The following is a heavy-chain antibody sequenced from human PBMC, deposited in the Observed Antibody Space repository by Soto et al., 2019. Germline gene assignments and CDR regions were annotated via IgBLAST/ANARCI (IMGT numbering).Heavy chain of an antibody. V-gene: IGHV4-59*01. D-gene: IGHD6-13*01. CDR1: GGSLSSYY. J-gene: IGHJ4*02. CDR2: IHYSGST. CDR3: ARDAPGTIYFDY. Sequence: SETLSLTCSVSGGSLSSYYWRWIRQPPGKGLEWIGYIHYSGSTHYNPSLKSRVTMSVDTSKNQFSLKLSSVTAADTAVYYCARDAPGTIYFDYWGQGTLVTVSS.